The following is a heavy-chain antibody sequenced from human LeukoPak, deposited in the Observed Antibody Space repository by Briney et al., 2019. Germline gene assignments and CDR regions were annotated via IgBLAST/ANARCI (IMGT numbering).Heavy chain of an antibody. CDR1: GYTFTSYY. Sequence: RASVKVSCKASGYTFTSYYMHWVRQAPGQGLEWMGWINPNSGGTNYAQKFQGRVTMTRDTSISTAYMELSRLRSDDTAVYYCARARTEWLQLIDYWGQGTLVTVSS. CDR3: ARARTEWLQLIDY. V-gene: IGHV1-2*02. D-gene: IGHD5-24*01. CDR2: INPNSGGT. J-gene: IGHJ4*02.